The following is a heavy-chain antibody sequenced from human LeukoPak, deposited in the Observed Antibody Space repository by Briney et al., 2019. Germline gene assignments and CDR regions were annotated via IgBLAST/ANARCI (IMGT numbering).Heavy chain of an antibody. CDR1: GGSFSGYY. Sequence: SETLSLTCAVYGGSFSGYYWSWIRQPPGKGLEWIGEINHSGSTNYNPSLKSRVTISVDTSKNQFSLKLSSVTAADTAVYYCARLPPNYGILTGYRPYYYMDVWGKGTTVTISS. D-gene: IGHD3-9*01. V-gene: IGHV4-34*01. CDR2: INHSGST. CDR3: ARLPPNYGILTGYRPYYYMDV. J-gene: IGHJ6*03.